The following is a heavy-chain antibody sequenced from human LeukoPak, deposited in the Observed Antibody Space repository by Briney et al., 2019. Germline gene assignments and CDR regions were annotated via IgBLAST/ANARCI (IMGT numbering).Heavy chain of an antibody. CDR3: ARASVAGTYFDY. V-gene: IGHV3-21*01. D-gene: IGHD6-19*01. J-gene: IGHJ4*02. CDR2: ISSSSSYI. Sequence: KPGGSLRLSCAASGFTFSSYSMNWVRQAPGKGLEWVSSISSSSSYIYYADSVKGRFTISRDSAKNSLYLQMNSLRAEDTAVYYCARASVAGTYFDYWGQGTLVTVSS. CDR1: GFTFSSYS.